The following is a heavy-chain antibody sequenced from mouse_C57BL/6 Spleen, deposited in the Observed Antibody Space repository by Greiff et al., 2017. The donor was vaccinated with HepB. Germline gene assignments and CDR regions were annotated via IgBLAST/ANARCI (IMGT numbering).Heavy chain of an antibody. D-gene: IGHD2-1*01. CDR2: IDPSDSYT. CDR1: GYTFTSYW. Sequence: QVQLQQPGAELVMPGASVKLSCKASGYTFTSYWMHWVQQRPGQGLEWIGEIDPSDSYTNYNQKFKGKSTLTVDKSSSTAYMRLSSLTSEDSAFYYCARGYGNPSYWYFDVWGTGTTLTVSS. J-gene: IGHJ1*03. CDR3: ARGYGNPSYWYFDV. V-gene: IGHV1-69*01.